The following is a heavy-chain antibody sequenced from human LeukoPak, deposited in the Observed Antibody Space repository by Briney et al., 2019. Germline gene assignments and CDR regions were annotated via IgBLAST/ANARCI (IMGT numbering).Heavy chain of an antibody. J-gene: IGHJ3*02. CDR2: IYYSGST. Sequence: SETLSLTCTVSGGSISSYYWSWIRQPPGKGLEWIGYIYYSGSTNYNPSLKSRVTISEDTSKNQFFLKLSSVTAADTAVYYCARDQGYSYGSYDAFDIWGQGTMVTVSS. CDR3: ARDQGYSYGSYDAFDI. D-gene: IGHD5-18*01. V-gene: IGHV4-59*01. CDR1: GGSISSYY.